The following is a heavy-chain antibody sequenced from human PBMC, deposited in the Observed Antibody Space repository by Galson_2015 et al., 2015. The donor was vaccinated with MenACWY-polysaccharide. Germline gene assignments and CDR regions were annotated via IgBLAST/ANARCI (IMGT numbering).Heavy chain of an antibody. CDR3: ARGYSGYD. V-gene: IGHV3-74*01. J-gene: IGHJ4*02. D-gene: IGHD5-12*01. Sequence: SLRLSCAASGFTFSTYWMHWVRHAPGRGLVWVSRIKSDGSSTSYAGSVKGRFTISRDNAKNTLYLQMNSLRAEDTAVYYCARGYSGYDWGQGTLVTVSS. CDR2: IKSDGSST. CDR1: GFTFSTYW.